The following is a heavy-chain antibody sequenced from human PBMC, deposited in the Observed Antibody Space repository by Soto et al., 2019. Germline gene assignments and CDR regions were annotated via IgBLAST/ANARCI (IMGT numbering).Heavy chain of an antibody. J-gene: IGHJ3*02. CDR2: IASSASNT. CDR3: ARVRQRVLHAFDS. Sequence: GGSLRLSCVVSGFTFSAYGMAWVRQAPGKGLDWVSHIASSASNTYYADSVKCRFTIFRDNAKKSLYLQMNSLRDEDTAVYYCARVRQRVLHAFDSWGQGTMVTVSS. CDR1: GFTFSAYG. D-gene: IGHD2-2*01. V-gene: IGHV3-48*02.